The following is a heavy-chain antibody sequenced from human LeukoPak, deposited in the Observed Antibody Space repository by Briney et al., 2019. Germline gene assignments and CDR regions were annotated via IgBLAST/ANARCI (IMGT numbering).Heavy chain of an antibody. J-gene: IGHJ4*02. D-gene: IGHD3-16*01. CDR2: IRYDGSNK. CDR1: GFTFSSYG. V-gene: IGHV3-30*02. Sequence: GGSLRLSCAASGFTFSSYGMHWVRQAPGKGLEWVAFIRYDGSNKYYADSVKGRFTISRDNPKNTLYLQMNSLRAEDTAVYYCSGALEPGTFFDYWGQGTLVTVSS. CDR3: SGALEPGTFFDY.